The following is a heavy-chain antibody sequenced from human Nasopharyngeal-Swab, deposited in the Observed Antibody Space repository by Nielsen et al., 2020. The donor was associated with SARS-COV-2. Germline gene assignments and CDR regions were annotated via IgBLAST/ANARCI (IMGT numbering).Heavy chain of an antibody. CDR3: ARITPSTHNLDY. Sequence: SETLSLTCAVYGESFSGHYWTWIRQPPGKGLEWIGEISHSGSTTYNSSLKSRLAMSVDTSKNQFSLKLNSVTAADTAVYYCARITPSTHNLDYWGQGILVTASS. V-gene: IGHV4-34*01. CDR1: GESFSGHY. D-gene: IGHD5/OR15-5a*01. CDR2: ISHSGST. J-gene: IGHJ4*02.